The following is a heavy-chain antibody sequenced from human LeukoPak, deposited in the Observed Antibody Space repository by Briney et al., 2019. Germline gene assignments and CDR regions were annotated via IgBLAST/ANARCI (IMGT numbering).Heavy chain of an antibody. D-gene: IGHD3-10*01. CDR3: ARVVRNMVRGVSRTNWFDP. CDR1: GGSISSGSYY. J-gene: IGHJ5*02. V-gene: IGHV4-61*02. Sequence: SETLSLTCTVSGGSISSGSYYWSWIRQPAGKGLEWIGRIYTSGSTNYNPSLKSRVTISVDTSKNQFSLKLSSVTAADTAVYYCARVVRNMVRGVSRTNWFDPWGQGTLVTVSS. CDR2: IYTSGST.